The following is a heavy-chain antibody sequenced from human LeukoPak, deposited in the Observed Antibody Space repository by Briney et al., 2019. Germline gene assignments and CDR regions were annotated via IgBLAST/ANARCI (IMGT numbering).Heavy chain of an antibody. Sequence: SETLSLTCTVSGGSISSYHWSWIRQPPGKGLEWIGEIYHSGSTNYNPSLKSRVTISVDKSKNQFSLKLSSVTAADTAVYYCARIGQLAQSYYYYYYMGVWGKGTTVTVSS. CDR2: IYHSGST. D-gene: IGHD6-6*01. J-gene: IGHJ6*03. V-gene: IGHV4-59*12. CDR1: GGSISSYH. CDR3: ARIGQLAQSYYYYYYMGV.